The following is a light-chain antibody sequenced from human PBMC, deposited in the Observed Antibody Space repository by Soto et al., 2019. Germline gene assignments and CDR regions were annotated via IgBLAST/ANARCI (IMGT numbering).Light chain of an antibody. V-gene: IGKV1-5*03. J-gene: IGKJ4*01. Sequence: DIEMTQSPSTLSASMGDRVTITCRASQSISTWLAWYQHKPGKAPKLLIYKASSLEGGVPSRFSGSGSGTEFTLTISSLQPDDFATYYCQQYNTNSRTFVRGTKVETK. CDR1: QSISTW. CDR2: KAS. CDR3: QQYNTNSRT.